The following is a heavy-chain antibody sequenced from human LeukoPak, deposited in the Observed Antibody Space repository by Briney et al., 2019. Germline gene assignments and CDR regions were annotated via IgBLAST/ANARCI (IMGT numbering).Heavy chain of an antibody. CDR1: GYIFTSYW. V-gene: IGHV5-51*01. CDR3: ARGRDYYGSGSYYFNWFDP. Sequence: GASLKISCQGSGYIFTSYWIGWVRQLPGKGLEWMGIIYPGDSDTRYSPSFQGQATISADKSISTAYLQWSSLKASDTAMYYCARGRDYYGSGSYYFNWFDPWGQGTLVTVSS. D-gene: IGHD3-10*01. CDR2: IYPGDSDT. J-gene: IGHJ5*02.